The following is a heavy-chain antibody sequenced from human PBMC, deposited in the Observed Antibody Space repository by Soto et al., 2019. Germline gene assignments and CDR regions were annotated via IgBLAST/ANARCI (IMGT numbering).Heavy chain of an antibody. V-gene: IGHV3-30-3*01. D-gene: IGHD3-9*01. Sequence: QVQLVESGGGVVQPGRSLRLSCAASGFTFSSYAMHWVRQAPGKGLEWVAVISYDGSNKYYADSVKGRFTISRDNSKNTLYLQMNSLRAEDTAVYYCARDRGDFDWLPRHPFDYWGQGTLVTVSS. CDR1: GFTFSSYA. CDR2: ISYDGSNK. CDR3: ARDRGDFDWLPRHPFDY. J-gene: IGHJ4*02.